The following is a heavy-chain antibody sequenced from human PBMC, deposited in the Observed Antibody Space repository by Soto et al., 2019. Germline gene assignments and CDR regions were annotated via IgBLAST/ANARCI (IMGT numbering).Heavy chain of an antibody. CDR1: GFTFSSYA. CDR3: AKATLRVVHPLVIDY. CDR2: ISGSGGAT. D-gene: IGHD3-3*01. J-gene: IGHJ4*02. V-gene: IGHV3-23*01. Sequence: GGSLRLSCEASGFTFSSYAMNCVRQAPGKGLEWISVISGSGGATYFADSVKGRFVISRDNSKNTLYLQMNSLRAEDTAIYYCAKATLRVVHPLVIDYWGQGSLVTGSS.